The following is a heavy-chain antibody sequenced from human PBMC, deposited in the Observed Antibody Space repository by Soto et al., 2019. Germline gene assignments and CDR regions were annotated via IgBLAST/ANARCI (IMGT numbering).Heavy chain of an antibody. J-gene: IGHJ6*02. CDR2: IYYSGST. CDR1: GGSISSGGYY. V-gene: IGHV4-31*03. CDR3: AREGVATMAYFGTDV. Sequence: KSSETLSLTCTVSGGSISSGGYYWSWIRQHPGKGLEWIGYIYYSGSTYYNPSLKSRVTISVDTSKNQFSLKLSSVTAADTAVYYCAREGVATMAYFGTDVWGQGTMVTVSS. D-gene: IGHD5-12*01.